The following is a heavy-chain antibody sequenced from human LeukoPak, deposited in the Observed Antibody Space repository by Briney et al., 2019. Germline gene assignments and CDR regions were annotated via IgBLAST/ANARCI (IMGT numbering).Heavy chain of an antibody. J-gene: IGHJ5*02. CDR2: INPNSGGT. CDR3: ARYSRRWFDP. Sequence: ASVKVSCKASGYTFTGYYMHWVRQAPGQGLEWMGWINPNSGGTNYAQKFQGRVTMTRDTSISTVYMELSSLRSEDTAVYYCARYSRRWFDPWGQGTLVTVSS. CDR1: GYTFTGYY. D-gene: IGHD2-15*01. V-gene: IGHV1-2*02.